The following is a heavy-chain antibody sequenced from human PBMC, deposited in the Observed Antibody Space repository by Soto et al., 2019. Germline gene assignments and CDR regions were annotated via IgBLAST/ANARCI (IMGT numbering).Heavy chain of an antibody. CDR3: ATFTIFGVALGMDV. J-gene: IGHJ6*02. CDR1: GYTLTELS. V-gene: IGHV1-24*01. CDR2: FDPEDGET. Sequence: ASVKVSCKVSGYTLTELSMHWVRQAPGKGLEWMGGFDPEDGETIYAQKFQGRVTMTEDTSTDTAYMELSSLRSEDTAVYYCATFTIFGVALGMDVWGQGTSVTVSS. D-gene: IGHD3-3*01.